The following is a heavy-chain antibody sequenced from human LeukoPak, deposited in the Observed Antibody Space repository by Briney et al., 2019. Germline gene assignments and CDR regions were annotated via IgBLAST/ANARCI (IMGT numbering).Heavy chain of an antibody. J-gene: IGHJ4*02. Sequence: GGSLRLSCAASGFTFSSYGMSWVRQAPGKGLEWVSTLSGSGGNTYYADSVKGRFTISRDNSKNTLYLQMNSLRAEDTAVYYCAKYTSSWYEDYWGQGTLVTVSS. D-gene: IGHD6-13*01. CDR2: LSGSGGNT. V-gene: IGHV3-23*01. CDR1: GFTFSSYG. CDR3: AKYTSSWYEDY.